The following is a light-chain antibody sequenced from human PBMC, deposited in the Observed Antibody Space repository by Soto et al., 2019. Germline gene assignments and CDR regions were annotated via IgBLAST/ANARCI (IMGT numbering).Light chain of an antibody. CDR2: VNS. J-gene: IGLJ2*01. CDR1: SSNIGAGYD. Sequence: QSVLTQPPSVSGAPGQRVTISCTGSSSNIGAGYDIHWYQHLPGTAPKLLIYVNSNRPSGVPDRFSGSKSGTSASLAITGLQAEDEADYDCQSYDSSLSAVVFGGGTKLTVL. V-gene: IGLV1-40*01. CDR3: QSYDSSLSAVV.